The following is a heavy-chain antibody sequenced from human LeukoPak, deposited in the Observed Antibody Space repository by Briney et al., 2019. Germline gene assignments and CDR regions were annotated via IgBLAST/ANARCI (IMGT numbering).Heavy chain of an antibody. CDR3: TRGGTSSVAYYYHMDV. Sequence: GGSLRLSCTASGFTFSGRYMDWVRQAPGKGLEWVGRSRDRANGYTPEYAASVRGRFTISRDDSETSMYLQMNSLKTEDSAVYYCTRGGTSSVAYYYHMDVWGQGTTVSVSS. J-gene: IGHJ6*02. D-gene: IGHD1-26*01. CDR1: GFTFSGRY. V-gene: IGHV3-72*01. CDR2: SRDRANGYTP.